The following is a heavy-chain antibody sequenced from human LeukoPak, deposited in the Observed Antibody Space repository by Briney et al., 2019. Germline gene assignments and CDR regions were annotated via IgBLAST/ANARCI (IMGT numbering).Heavy chain of an antibody. CDR2: IYPGDSDT. J-gene: IGHJ4*02. Sequence: GEPLKISCKGSGYSFTSYWIGWVRQVPGKGLEWMGIIYPGDSDTRYSPSFQGQVTISADKSISTAYLQWSSLKASDTAMYYCARTVVVPAAAIGGLDYWGQGTLVTVSS. CDR3: ARTVVVPAAAIGGLDY. CDR1: GYSFTSYW. V-gene: IGHV5-51*01. D-gene: IGHD2-2*01.